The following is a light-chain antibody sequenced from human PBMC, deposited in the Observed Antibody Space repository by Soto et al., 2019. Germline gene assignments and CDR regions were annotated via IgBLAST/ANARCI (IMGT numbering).Light chain of an antibody. V-gene: IGKV3-20*01. Sequence: EIVVTQSPDTLSLSPGEGAALSCRASQSVSSNYLAWYQQRPGQAPRLLIYAASNRAAGIPDRFTGSGSGTDFTLTISRLEPKDFAVYYCQQYGSSPATFGQGTKLEIK. CDR1: QSVSSNY. CDR2: AAS. J-gene: IGKJ2*01. CDR3: QQYGSSPAT.